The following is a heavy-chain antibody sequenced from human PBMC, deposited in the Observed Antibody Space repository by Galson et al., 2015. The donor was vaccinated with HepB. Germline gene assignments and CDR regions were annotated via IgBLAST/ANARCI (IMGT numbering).Heavy chain of an antibody. V-gene: IGHV3-48*02. CDR2: ISSSSSTI. J-gene: IGHJ4*02. CDR3: ARDLIAVAGTGDY. D-gene: IGHD6-19*01. Sequence: SLRLSRAASGFTFSSYSMNWVRQAPGKGLEWVSYISSSSSTIYYADSVKGRFTISRDNAKNSLYLQMNSLRDEDTAVYYCARDLIAVAGTGDYWGQGTLVTVSS. CDR1: GFTFSSYS.